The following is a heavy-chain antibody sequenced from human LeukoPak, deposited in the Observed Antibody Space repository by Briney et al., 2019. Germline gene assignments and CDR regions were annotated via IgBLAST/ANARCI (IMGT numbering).Heavy chain of an antibody. D-gene: IGHD3-22*01. CDR3: ARDLHYDSSGYYYFDY. Sequence: GGSLRLSCAASGFTFSSYWMHWVRQAPGKGRVWDSRINSDGSSTSYADSVKGRFTISRDNAKNTLYLQMNSLRAEDTAVYYCARDLHYDSSGYYYFDYWGQGTLVTVSS. J-gene: IGHJ4*02. V-gene: IGHV3-74*01. CDR1: GFTFSSYW. CDR2: INSDGSST.